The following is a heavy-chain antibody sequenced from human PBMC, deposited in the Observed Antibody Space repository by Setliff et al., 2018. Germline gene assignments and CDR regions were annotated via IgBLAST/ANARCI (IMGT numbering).Heavy chain of an antibody. V-gene: IGHV3-53*01. CDR3: ASLGYCTIGGCHKGRGSEY. J-gene: IGHJ4*02. CDR1: GLIVSSNY. D-gene: IGHD2-8*01. CDR2: FYSGGST. Sequence: PGGSLRLSCAASGLIVSSNYMSWVRQAPGKGLERVSVFYSGGSTYYADSVKGRFTISRDNSKNTLDLQMNSLRAEDTAVYYCASLGYCTIGGCHKGRGSEYWGQGTLVTVSS.